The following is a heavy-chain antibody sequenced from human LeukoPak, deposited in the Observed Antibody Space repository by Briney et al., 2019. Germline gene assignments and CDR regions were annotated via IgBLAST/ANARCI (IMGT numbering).Heavy chain of an antibody. J-gene: IGHJ6*02. CDR1: GFTLSSYA. CDR3: AIRPSSYGMDV. D-gene: IGHD6-6*01. Sequence: GGSLRLSCAASGFTLSSYAMSWVRQAPGKGLEWVSAISGSGGSAYYADSVKGRFTISRDNSKNTLYLQMNSLRAEDTAVYYCAIRPSSYGMDVWGQGTTVTVSS. V-gene: IGHV3-23*01. CDR2: ISGSGGSA.